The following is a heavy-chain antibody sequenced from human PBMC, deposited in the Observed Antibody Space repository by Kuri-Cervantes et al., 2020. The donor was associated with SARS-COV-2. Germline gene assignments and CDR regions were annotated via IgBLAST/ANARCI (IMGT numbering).Heavy chain of an antibody. J-gene: IGHJ6*03. D-gene: IGHD5-18*01. CDR1: GFTFDDYA. Sequence: GGSLRLSCAASGFTFDDYAMHWVRQAPGKGLEWVSLISWDGGSTYYADSVKGRFTISRDNSKNSLYLQMNSLRAEDTALYYCAKDGYNYGRAYYYYYMDVWGKGTTVTVSS. V-gene: IGHV3-43D*03. CDR2: ISWDGGST. CDR3: AKDGYNYGRAYYYYYMDV.